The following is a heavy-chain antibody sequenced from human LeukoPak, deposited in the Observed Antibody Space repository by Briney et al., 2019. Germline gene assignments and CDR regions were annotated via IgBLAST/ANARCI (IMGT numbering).Heavy chain of an antibody. D-gene: IGHD1-26*01. CDR2: ITSNGGST. CDR3: VTVGMTSIWSYLRFDP. CDR1: GFTFSNAW. J-gene: IGHJ5*02. V-gene: IGHV3-64D*08. Sequence: GGSLRLSCAASGFTFSNAWMSWVRQAPGKGLEFVSAITSNGGSTYYADSVNGRFTISRDNSKNTLYLQMSSLRAEDTAVYYCVTVGMTSIWSYLRFDPRGQGTLVSVSS.